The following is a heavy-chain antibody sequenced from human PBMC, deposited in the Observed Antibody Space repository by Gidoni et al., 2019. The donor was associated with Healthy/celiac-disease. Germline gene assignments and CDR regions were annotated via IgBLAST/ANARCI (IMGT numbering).Heavy chain of an antibody. CDR2: IDWNRGSI. Sequence: EVQLVESGGGLVQSGRSLRLSCAASGFSFDDYAMHWVRQGPGKGLEWVSGIDWNRGSIDYADSAKGRFTISRDNAKNSLFLQMNSLRVEDTALYYCVKSRGPYYHYYGVDVWGPGTTVTVSS. J-gene: IGHJ6*02. V-gene: IGHV3-9*01. CDR1: GFSFDDYA. CDR3: VKSRGPYYHYYGVDV.